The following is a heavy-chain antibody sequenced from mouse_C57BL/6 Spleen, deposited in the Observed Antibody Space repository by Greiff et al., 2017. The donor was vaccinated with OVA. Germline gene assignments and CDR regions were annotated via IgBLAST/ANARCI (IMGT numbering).Heavy chain of an antibody. Sequence: VQLQQSGPELVKPGDSVKISCKASGYSFTGYFMNWVMQSHGKSLEWIGRINPYNGDTFYNQKFKGKATLTVDKSSSTAHMELRSLTSEDSAVYYCARGAHYYGSSPYAMDYWGQGTSVTVSS. CDR2: INPYNGDT. V-gene: IGHV1-20*01. D-gene: IGHD1-1*01. CDR3: ARGAHYYGSSPYAMDY. CDR1: GYSFTGYF. J-gene: IGHJ4*01.